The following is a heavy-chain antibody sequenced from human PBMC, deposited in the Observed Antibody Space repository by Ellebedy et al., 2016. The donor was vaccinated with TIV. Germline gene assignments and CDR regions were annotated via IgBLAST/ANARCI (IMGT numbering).Heavy chain of an antibody. CDR2: IYYSGST. CDR3: ARDVGAFDI. V-gene: IGHV4-39*07. J-gene: IGHJ3*02. CDR1: GGSISSSNYY. Sequence: MPSETLSLTCTVSGGSISSSNYYWGWIRQPPGKGLEWIGSIYYSGSTYYNPSLKSRVTISGDTSRNEVSLKLTSVTPADTAVYYCARDVGAFDIWGQGKMVSVSS.